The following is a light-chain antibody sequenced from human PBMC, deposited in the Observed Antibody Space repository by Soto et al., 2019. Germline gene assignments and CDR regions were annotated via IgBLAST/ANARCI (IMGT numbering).Light chain of an antibody. J-gene: IGLJ2*01. Sequence: QSALTQPRSVSGSPGQSVTISCTGTSSDVGGYNSVSWYQQHPGKAPKLMIYDVSKRPSGVPDRFSGSKSGNTASLTISELQAEDEADYYCCSYAGSYTLVFGGGTKLTVL. CDR2: DVS. CDR3: CSYAGSYTLV. CDR1: SSDVGGYNS. V-gene: IGLV2-11*01.